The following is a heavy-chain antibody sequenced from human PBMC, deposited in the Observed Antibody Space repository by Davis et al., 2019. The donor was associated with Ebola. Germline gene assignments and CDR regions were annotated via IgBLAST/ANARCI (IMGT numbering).Heavy chain of an antibody. CDR3: ARDTSHQLPHWLYYFYGMDV. CDR1: GFTFSNFA. J-gene: IGHJ6*02. V-gene: IGHV3-74*01. Sequence: GESLKISCAASGFTFSNFAMHWVRQAPGKGLEWVARIKTDGSTTRYADSVKGRFSISRDNTKNTLYLQMNSLRGEDTAIYYCARDTSHQLPHWLYYFYGMDVWGQGTTVTVSS. CDR2: IKTDGSTT. D-gene: IGHD2-2*01.